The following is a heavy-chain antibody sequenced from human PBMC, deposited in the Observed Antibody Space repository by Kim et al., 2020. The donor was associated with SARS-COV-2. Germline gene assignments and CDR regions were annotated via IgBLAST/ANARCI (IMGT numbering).Heavy chain of an antibody. J-gene: IGHJ3*02. Sequence: SETLSLTCTVSGGSISSSSYYWGWIRQPPGKGLEWIGSIYYSGSTYYNPSLKSRVTISVDTSKNQFSLKLSSVTAADTAVYYCARRIVGATDDAFDIWGQGTMVTVSS. CDR2: IYYSGST. V-gene: IGHV4-39*01. D-gene: IGHD1-26*01. CDR3: ARRIVGATDDAFDI. CDR1: GGSISSSSYY.